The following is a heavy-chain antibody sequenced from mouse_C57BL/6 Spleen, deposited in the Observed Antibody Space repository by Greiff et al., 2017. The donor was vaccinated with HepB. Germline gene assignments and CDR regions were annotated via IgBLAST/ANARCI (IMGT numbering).Heavy chain of an antibody. D-gene: IGHD2-3*01. V-gene: IGHV2-2*01. J-gene: IGHJ1*03. CDR2: IWSGGST. Sequence: QVQLQQSGPGLVQPSQSLSITCTVSGFSLTSYGVHWVRQSPGKGLEWLGVIWSGGSTDYNAAFISRLSISKDNSKSQVFFKMNSLQADDTAIYYCARNYDYGDFDVWGTGTTVTVSP. CDR3: ARNYDYGDFDV. CDR1: GFSLTSYG.